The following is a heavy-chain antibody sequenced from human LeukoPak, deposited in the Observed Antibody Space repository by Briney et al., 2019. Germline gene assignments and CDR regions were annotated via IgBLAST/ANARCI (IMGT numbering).Heavy chain of an antibody. Sequence: SVKVSCKASGGTFTSYAISWVRQAPGPGLGWVGRMILILGIANDAQKFQVRITINADKATSKAQMELRSLRCEDTAEYYCARDRGYYYDSSGYCDYWGQGTLVTVSS. V-gene: IGHV1-69*04. CDR3: ARDRGYYYDSSGYCDY. CDR1: GGTFTSYA. D-gene: IGHD3-22*01. J-gene: IGHJ4*02. CDR2: MILILGIA.